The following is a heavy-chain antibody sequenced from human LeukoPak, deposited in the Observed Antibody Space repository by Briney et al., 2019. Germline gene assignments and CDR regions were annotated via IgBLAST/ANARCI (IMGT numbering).Heavy chain of an antibody. D-gene: IGHD2-15*01. Sequence: GESLRISCKGSGYSFTSYWISWVRQMPGKGLEWMGRIVPSDSYTNYSTSFQGHVTISADKSISTAYLQWSSLKASDTAMYYCARQGSLGYCSGGSCSRSDYWGQGTLVTVSS. CDR3: ARQGSLGYCSGGSCSRSDY. V-gene: IGHV5-10-1*01. CDR1: GYSFTSYW. J-gene: IGHJ4*02. CDR2: IVPSDSYT.